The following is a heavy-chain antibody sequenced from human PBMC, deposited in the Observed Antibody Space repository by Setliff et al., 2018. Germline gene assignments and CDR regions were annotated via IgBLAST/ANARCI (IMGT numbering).Heavy chain of an antibody. V-gene: IGHV4-38-2*02. D-gene: IGHD1-20*01. J-gene: IGHJ4*02. CDR3: ASGLNWLSSTEFDY. CDR1: GYSISSGYY. CDR2: IYYSGST. Sequence: SETLSLTCTVSGYSISSGYYWGWIRQPPGKGLEWIGCIYYSGSTYYNPSLRSRVTISLDTSKNQFSLKLTSVTAADTAVYYCASGLNWLSSTEFDYWGQGTLVTVSS.